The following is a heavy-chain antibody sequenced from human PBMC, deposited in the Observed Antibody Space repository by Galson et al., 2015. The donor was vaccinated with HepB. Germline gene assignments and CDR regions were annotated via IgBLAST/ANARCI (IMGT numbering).Heavy chain of an antibody. CDR3: ATEYLRYFDWLFRY. Sequence: SVKVSCKVSGYTLTELSMHWVRQAPGKGLEWMGGFDPEDGETIYAQKFQGRVTMTEDTSTDTAYMELSSLRSEDTAVYYCATEYLRYFDWLFRYWGQGTLVTVSS. CDR2: FDPEDGET. CDR1: GYTLTELS. D-gene: IGHD3-9*01. J-gene: IGHJ4*02. V-gene: IGHV1-24*01.